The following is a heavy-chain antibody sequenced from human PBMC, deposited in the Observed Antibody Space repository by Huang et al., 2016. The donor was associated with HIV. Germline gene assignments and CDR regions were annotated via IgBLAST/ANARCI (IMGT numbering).Heavy chain of an antibody. D-gene: IGHD2-21*01. Sequence: QVQLVQSGAEVKKPGASVKVSCKASGYSFTTYALHWVRQAPGHRLEWMGWINPCNGNTNESQKFQGRVTITRDTSASTVYMEVSSLTFEDTAVYYCAREFVIFGAPLWPAYWGQGTLISVSS. CDR2: INPCNGNT. CDR3: AREFVIFGAPLWPAY. CDR1: GYSFTTYA. J-gene: IGHJ4*02. V-gene: IGHV1-3*01.